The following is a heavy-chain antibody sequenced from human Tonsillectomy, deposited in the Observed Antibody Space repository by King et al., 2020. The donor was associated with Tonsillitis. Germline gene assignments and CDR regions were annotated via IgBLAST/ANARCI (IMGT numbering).Heavy chain of an antibody. CDR3: ARQREVYGSGSYALAY. CDR1: GFSFSSFA. V-gene: IGHV3-30-3*01. CDR2: ISFDGTNI. J-gene: IGHJ4*02. D-gene: IGHD3-10*01. Sequence: QGQLVQSGGGVVQPGRSLRLSCAASGFSFSSFAMHWVRQTPGMGLEWVALISFDGTNIYSAESMRGRFTISRDNSKSMLYLQMNSLRTEDTAVYYCARQREVYGSGSYALAYWGQGTLVTVSS.